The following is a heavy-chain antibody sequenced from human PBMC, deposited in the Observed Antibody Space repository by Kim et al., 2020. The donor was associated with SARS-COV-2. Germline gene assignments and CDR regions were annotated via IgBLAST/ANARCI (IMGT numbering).Heavy chain of an antibody. Sequence: VDSVKGRFTISRDNAKNSLYLKMNSLRAEETAVYYCARDLDDYGDYYVDYWGQGTLVTVSS. D-gene: IGHD4-17*01. J-gene: IGHJ4*02. CDR3: ARDLDDYGDYYVDY. V-gene: IGHV3-7*01.